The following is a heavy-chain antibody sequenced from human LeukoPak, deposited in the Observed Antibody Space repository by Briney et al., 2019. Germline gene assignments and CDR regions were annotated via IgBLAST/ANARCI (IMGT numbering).Heavy chain of an antibody. D-gene: IGHD6-13*01. J-gene: IGHJ6*04. CDR3: TAAGTGYYGMDV. CDR2: SDPEDGET. V-gene: IGHV1-24*01. CDR1: GYTLTELS. Sequence: ASVKVSCKVSGYTLTELSMHWVRQAPGKGLEWMGGSDPEDGETIYAQKFQGRVTMTEDTSTDTAYMELSSLRSEDTAVYYCTAAGTGYYGMDVWGKGTTVTVSS.